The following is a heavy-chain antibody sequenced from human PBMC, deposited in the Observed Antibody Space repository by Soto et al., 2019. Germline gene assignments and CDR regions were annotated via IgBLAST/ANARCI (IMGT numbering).Heavy chain of an antibody. V-gene: IGHV4-39*02. CDR3: AREPRFWSGYPFDY. CDR1: GGSISSSSYY. J-gene: IGHJ4*02. D-gene: IGHD3-3*01. Sequence: SETLSLTCTVSGGSISSSSYYWGWIRQPPGKGLEWIGSIYYSGSTYYNPSLKSRVTISVDTSKNQFSLKLSSVTAADTAVYYCAREPRFWSGYPFDYWGQGTLVTVSS. CDR2: IYYSGST.